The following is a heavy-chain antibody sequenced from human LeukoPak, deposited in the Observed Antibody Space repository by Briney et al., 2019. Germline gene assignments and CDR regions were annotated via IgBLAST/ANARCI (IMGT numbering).Heavy chain of an antibody. Sequence: SVKVSCEASGGTFSSYTISWVRQAPGQGLEWMGRIIPILGIANYAQKFQGRVTITADKSTSTAYMELSSLRSEDTAVYYCARAAPYYDFWSGYPFDYWGQGTLVTVSS. V-gene: IGHV1-69*02. D-gene: IGHD3-3*01. CDR1: GGTFSSYT. CDR3: ARAAPYYDFWSGYPFDY. J-gene: IGHJ4*02. CDR2: IIPILGIA.